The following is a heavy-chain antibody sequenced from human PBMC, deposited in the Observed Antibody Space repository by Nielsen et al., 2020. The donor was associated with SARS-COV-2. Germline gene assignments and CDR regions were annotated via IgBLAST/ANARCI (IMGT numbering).Heavy chain of an antibody. D-gene: IGHD3-16*01. J-gene: IGHJ6*02. CDR2: ISGTADST. Sequence: GESLKISCAASGFSFNTFGMSWVRQTPGKGLEWISTISGTADSTYYADSVKGRFTISRDNSKNTLYLQMNSLRAEDTATYYCVGGNYYYGMDVWGQGTTVTVSS. V-gene: IGHV3-23*01. CDR1: GFSFNTFG. CDR3: VGGNYYYGMDV.